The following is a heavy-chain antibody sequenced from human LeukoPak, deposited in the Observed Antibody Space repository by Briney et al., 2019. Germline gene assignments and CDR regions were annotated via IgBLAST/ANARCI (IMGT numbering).Heavy chain of an antibody. CDR2: ISYDGSNK. Sequence: GGSLRLSCAASGFTFSSYAMHWVRQAPGKGLEWVAVISYDGSNKYYADSVKGRFTISRDNSKNTLYLQMNSLRAEDTAVYYCARTREPLYYYGMDVWGQGTTVTVSS. V-gene: IGHV3-30*04. CDR1: GFTFSSYA. D-gene: IGHD1-26*01. CDR3: ARTREPLYYYGMDV. J-gene: IGHJ6*02.